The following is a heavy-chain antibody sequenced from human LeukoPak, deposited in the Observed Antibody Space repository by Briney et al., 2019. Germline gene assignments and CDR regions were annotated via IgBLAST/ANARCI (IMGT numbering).Heavy chain of an antibody. CDR3: AKGIIVVIAADRDVFDI. D-gene: IGHD2-15*01. CDR2: ISGSGGST. V-gene: IGHV3-23*01. CDR1: GFTFNTYS. Sequence: GGSLRLSCEASGFTFNTYSMNWARQAPGKGLEWVSAISGSGGSTYYADSVKGRFTISRDNAKNSLYLQMNSLRAEDTALYYCAKGIIVVIAADRDVFDIWGQGTMVTVSS. J-gene: IGHJ3*02.